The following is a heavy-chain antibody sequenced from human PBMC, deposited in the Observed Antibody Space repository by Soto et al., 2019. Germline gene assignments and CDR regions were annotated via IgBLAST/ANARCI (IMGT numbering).Heavy chain of an antibody. CDR3: AKVHVMVVAGSTFDY. Sequence: SETLSLTCSVSGYSISGPSYWAWIRQPPGKGPEWIASIYHGGTTFYNPSLKSRITISVDTSNNQFSLKLTSVTAADTAVYYCAKVHVMVVAGSTFDYWGHGALVTVSS. J-gene: IGHJ4*01. D-gene: IGHD2-21*02. CDR2: IYHGGTT. CDR1: GYSISGPSY. V-gene: IGHV4-38-2*02.